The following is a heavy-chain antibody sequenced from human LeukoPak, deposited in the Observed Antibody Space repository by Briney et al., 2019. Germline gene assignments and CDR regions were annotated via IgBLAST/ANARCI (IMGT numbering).Heavy chain of an antibody. CDR3: ARVYNWNSSGLGAPRD. V-gene: IGHV4-61*09. Sequence: SETLSLTCTVSGGSISSGSYYWSWIRQPAGKGLEWIGHIYTSGGTNYNPSLKSRVTISVDTSKNQFSLKLSSVTAADTAVYYCARVYNWNSSGLGAPRDWGRGTQVTVSS. J-gene: IGHJ4*02. D-gene: IGHD1-7*01. CDR2: IYTSGGT. CDR1: GGSISSGSYY.